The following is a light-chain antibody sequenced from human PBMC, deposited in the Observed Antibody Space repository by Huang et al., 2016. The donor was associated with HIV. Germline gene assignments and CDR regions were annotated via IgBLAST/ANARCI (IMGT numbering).Light chain of an antibody. CDR2: GAP. J-gene: IGKJ4*01. Sequence: EIVLTQSPVTLSLSPVNRATLSCRASQSIGTHLAWYQQKSGQAPSLLIYGAPNMAAGIPARFSASVSGTEFTLTIDSLDPYDFAIYHCQQRAKWPLTFGGGTKVEMK. CDR3: QQRAKWPLT. V-gene: IGKV3-11*01. CDR1: QSIGTH.